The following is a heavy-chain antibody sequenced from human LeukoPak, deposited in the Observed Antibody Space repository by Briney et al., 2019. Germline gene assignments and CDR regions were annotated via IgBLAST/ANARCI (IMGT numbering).Heavy chain of an antibody. CDR2: ISGGGGST. D-gene: IGHD2-21*02. CDR1: GFTFSSHP. J-gene: IGHJ6*02. Sequence: GGSLRLSCAASGFTFSSHPMGWVRQAPGKGLEWVSVISGGGGSTYYEDSVKGRFTISRDNSKNTLYLQMNSLRAEDTAVYYCVHCGGDCYPCCGMDVWGQGITVTVSS. V-gene: IGHV3-23*01. CDR3: VHCGGDCYPCCGMDV.